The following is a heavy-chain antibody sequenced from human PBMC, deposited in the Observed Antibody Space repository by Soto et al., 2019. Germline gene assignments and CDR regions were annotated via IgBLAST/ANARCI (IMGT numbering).Heavy chain of an antibody. Sequence: SETLSLTCTVSGGSVSSGSYYWSWIRQPPGKGLEWIGYIYYSGSTNYNPSLKSRVTISVDTSKNQFSLKLSSVTAADTAVYYCARVFRSGYYQFDYWGQGTLVTVS. CDR1: GGSVSSGSYY. CDR2: IYYSGST. J-gene: IGHJ4*02. CDR3: ARVFRSGYYQFDY. V-gene: IGHV4-61*01. D-gene: IGHD3-22*01.